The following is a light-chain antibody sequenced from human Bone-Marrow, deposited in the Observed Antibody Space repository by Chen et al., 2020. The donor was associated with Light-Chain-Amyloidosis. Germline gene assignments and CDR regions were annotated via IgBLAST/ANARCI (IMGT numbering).Light chain of an antibody. CDR3: QVWDRSSDRPV. CDR1: NIGSTS. Sequence: SYVLTQPSSVSVAPGQTATLPCGGNNIGSTSVHWYQQTPGQAPLLVVYDDSYRPSGIPERLSGSNSGNTATLTISRVEAGDEADYYCQVWDRSSDRPVFGGGTKLTVL. V-gene: IGLV3-21*02. J-gene: IGLJ3*02. CDR2: DDS.